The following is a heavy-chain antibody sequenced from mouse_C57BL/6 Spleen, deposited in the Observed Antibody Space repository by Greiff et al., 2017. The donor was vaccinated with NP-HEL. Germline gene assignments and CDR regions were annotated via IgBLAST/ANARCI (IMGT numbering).Heavy chain of an antibody. Sequence: QVQLQQSGAELVRPGTSVKVSCKASGYAFTNYLIEWVKQRPGQGLEWIGVINPGSGGTNYNEKFKGKATLTADKSSSTAYMQLSSLTSEDSAVYFCARRRTGTHFDYWGQGTTLTVSS. J-gene: IGHJ2*01. CDR1: GYAFTNYL. CDR2: INPGSGGT. CDR3: ARRRTGTHFDY. V-gene: IGHV1-54*01. D-gene: IGHD4-1*01.